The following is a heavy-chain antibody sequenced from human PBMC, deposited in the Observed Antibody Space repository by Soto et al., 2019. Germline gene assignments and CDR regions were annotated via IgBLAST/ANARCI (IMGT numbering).Heavy chain of an antibody. D-gene: IGHD1-26*01. V-gene: IGHV3-21*01. CDR2: ISSSSSYI. CDR1: GFTFSSYS. CDR3: ARDVVGATHFDY. Sequence: GESLKISCAASGFTFSSYSMNWVRQAPGKGLEWVSSISSSSSYIYYADSVKGRFTISRDNAKNSLYLQMNSLRAEDTAVYYCARDVVGATHFDYWGQGTLVTVSS. J-gene: IGHJ4*02.